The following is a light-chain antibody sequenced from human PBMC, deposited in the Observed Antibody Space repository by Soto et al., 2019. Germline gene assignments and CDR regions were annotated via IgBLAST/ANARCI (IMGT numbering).Light chain of an antibody. V-gene: IGKV1-5*01. CDR2: DAS. Sequence: DIQMTQSPSTLSASVGDSVTITCRASQSISTWLAWYQQKPGKAPELLIYDASTLESGVPSRFSGSGSGTEFTLTISSLQPDDFATYYCQQYNSYSRFGQGTKLEVK. CDR3: QQYNSYSR. CDR1: QSISTW. J-gene: IGKJ2*01.